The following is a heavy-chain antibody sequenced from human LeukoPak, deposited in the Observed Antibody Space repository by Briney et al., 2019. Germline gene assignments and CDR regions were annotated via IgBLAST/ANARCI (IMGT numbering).Heavy chain of an antibody. J-gene: IGHJ4*02. CDR3: ARDYYDSSGFSTRGGDY. Sequence: PGGSLRLPCAASGFTFNSYAMHWVRQAPGKGLEWVAVISYDGSNKYYADSVKGRFTISRDNSKNTLYLQMNSLRAEDTAVYYCARDYYDSSGFSTRGGDYWGQGTLVTVSS. CDR2: ISYDGSNK. D-gene: IGHD3-22*01. V-gene: IGHV3-30-3*01. CDR1: GFTFNSYA.